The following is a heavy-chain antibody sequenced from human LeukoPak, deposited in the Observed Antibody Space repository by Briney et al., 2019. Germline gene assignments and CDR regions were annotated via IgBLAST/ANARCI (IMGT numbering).Heavy chain of an antibody. V-gene: IGHV7-4-1*02. D-gene: IGHD2-15*01. CDR2: INTNTGNP. J-gene: IGHJ3*02. CDR3: ARDTKETLCGGSCYAFDI. CDR1: GYSFTSYG. Sequence: GASVKVSCKASGYSFTSYGISWVRQAPGQGLEWMGWINTNTGNPTYAQGFTGRFVFSLDTSVSTAYLQISSLKAEDTAVYYCARDTKETLCGGSCYAFDIWGQGTMVTVSS.